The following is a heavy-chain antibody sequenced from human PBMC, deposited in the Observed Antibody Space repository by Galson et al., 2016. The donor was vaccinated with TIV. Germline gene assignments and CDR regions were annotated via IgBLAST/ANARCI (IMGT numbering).Heavy chain of an antibody. V-gene: IGHV5-51*03. CDR2: IYPGDSDT. J-gene: IGHJ6*03. CDR3: ARSPADPHYPYYYLDV. CDR1: GYSFTTYW. Sequence: QSGAEVKKPGESLRISCKGSGYSFTTYWIGWVRQVPGKGLEWMGIIYPGDSDTRYSSSFQGQVTISADQSISTAYLQWSSLKASDTAMYYCARSPADPHYPYYYLDVWGKGTMVTVSS.